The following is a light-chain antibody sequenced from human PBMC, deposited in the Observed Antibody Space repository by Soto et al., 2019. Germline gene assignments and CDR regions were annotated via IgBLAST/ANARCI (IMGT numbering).Light chain of an antibody. CDR2: DAI. CDR3: QQRSTWWT. CDR1: QSVSSY. Sequence: EIVLTQSPATLSLSPGERATLSCRASQSVSSYLAWYQQKPGQAPRLLIYDAINRATGIPARFSGGGSGTDFTLTISSLEPEDFAVYYCQQRSTWWTFGQGTKVDI. V-gene: IGKV3-11*01. J-gene: IGKJ1*01.